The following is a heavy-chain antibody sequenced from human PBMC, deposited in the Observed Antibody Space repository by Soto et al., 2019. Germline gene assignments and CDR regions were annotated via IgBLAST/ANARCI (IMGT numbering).Heavy chain of an antibody. V-gene: IGHV1-3*01. Sequence: QVPLVQSGAEVKKPGASVKVSCKASGYTFTSYAMHWVRQAPGQRLEWMGWINAGNGNTKYSQKFQGRVTITRDTSASTAYMELSSLRSEDTAVYYCAREYYYDSSGYYAGFVYWGQGTLVTVSS. CDR3: AREYYYDSSGYYAGFVY. J-gene: IGHJ4*02. CDR2: INAGNGNT. D-gene: IGHD3-22*01. CDR1: GYTFTSYA.